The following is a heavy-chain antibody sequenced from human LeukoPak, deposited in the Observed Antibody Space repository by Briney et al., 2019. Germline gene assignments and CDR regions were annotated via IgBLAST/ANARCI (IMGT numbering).Heavy chain of an antibody. CDR2: VYYSGRT. Sequence: SETHSLAYTLDARSISRAHCGSVRQPPGKGLEWIGYVYYSGRTNYNPSLESRVTISIDTSKQHFSLKLSSVTAADTALYYCARDQTTPYSSGWLDYWGQGTLVTVSS. CDR3: ARDQTTPYSSGWLDY. V-gene: IGHV4-59*01. D-gene: IGHD6-19*01. J-gene: IGHJ4*02. CDR1: ARSISRAH.